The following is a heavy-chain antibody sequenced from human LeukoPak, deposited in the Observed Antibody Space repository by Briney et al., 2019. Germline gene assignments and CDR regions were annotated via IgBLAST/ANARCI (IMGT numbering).Heavy chain of an antibody. V-gene: IGHV4-31*03. CDR3: ARGAYYYDSSGYYEYYFDY. Sequence: PSQTLSLTCTVSGGSISSGGYYWSWFRQHPGTGLEWIGYIYYSGSTYYNPSLKSRVTISVDTSKNQFSLKLSSVTAADTVVYYCARGAYYYDSSGYYEYYFDYWGQGTLVTVSS. D-gene: IGHD3-22*01. CDR1: GGSISSGGYY. J-gene: IGHJ4*02. CDR2: IYYSGST.